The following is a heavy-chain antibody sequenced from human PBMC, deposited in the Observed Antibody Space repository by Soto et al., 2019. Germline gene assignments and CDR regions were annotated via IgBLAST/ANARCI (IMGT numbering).Heavy chain of an antibody. CDR1: GGSFSGYY. J-gene: IGHJ5*02. CDR3: ARAKQWLRGGWFDP. CDR2: INHSGST. V-gene: IGHV4-34*01. D-gene: IGHD6-19*01. Sequence: SETLSLTCAVYGGSFSGYYWSWIRQPPGKGLEWIGEINHSGSTNYNPSLKSRVTISVDTSKNQFSLKLSSVTAADTAVYYCARAKQWLRGGWFDPWGQGTLVTVPQ.